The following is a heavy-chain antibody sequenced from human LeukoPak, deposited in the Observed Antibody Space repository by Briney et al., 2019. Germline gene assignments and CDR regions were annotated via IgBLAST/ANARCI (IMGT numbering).Heavy chain of an antibody. D-gene: IGHD6-13*01. V-gene: IGHV5-51*01. CDR3: AKSGYSSSRGYYYYYMDV. J-gene: IGHJ6*03. Sequence: GESLKIFCKGSGYSFSSYWIAWVRQMPGKGLEWMGIIYPGDSDTRYSPSFQGQVTISADKSISTAYLQWSSLKASDTAMYYCAKSGYSSSRGYYYYYMDVWGKGTTVTVSS. CDR2: IYPGDSDT. CDR1: GYSFSSYW.